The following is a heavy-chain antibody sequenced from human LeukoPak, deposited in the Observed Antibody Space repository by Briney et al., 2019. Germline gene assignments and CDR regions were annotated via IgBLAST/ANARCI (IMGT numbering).Heavy chain of an antibody. D-gene: IGHD6-19*01. Sequence: GGSLRLSCAASGFTFSSYGMHWVRQALGKGLEWVALTSYDGSNIYYADSVKGRFTISRDNSKNTVYLQMNSLTADDTAVYYCAKTTVGYSSGRYPGWPADCWGQGTLVTVSS. V-gene: IGHV3-30*18. CDR1: GFTFSSYG. CDR2: TSYDGSNI. J-gene: IGHJ4*02. CDR3: AKTTVGYSSGRYPGWPADC.